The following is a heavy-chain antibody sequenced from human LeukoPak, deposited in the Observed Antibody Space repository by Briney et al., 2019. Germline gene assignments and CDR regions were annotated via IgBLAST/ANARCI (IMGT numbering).Heavy chain of an antibody. D-gene: IGHD1-14*01. CDR2: ISSRASTT. V-gene: IGHV3-48*03. J-gene: IGHJ4*02. CDR1: GITLSNYD. CDR3: ARALTRGPHDC. Sequence: GGSLRLSCAASGITLSNYDMNWVRQAPGKGLEWLSYISSRASTTYYADSVKGRFTISRDNARNTLYVQMNSLRAEDTAVYYCARALTRGPHDCWGQGTLVTVSS.